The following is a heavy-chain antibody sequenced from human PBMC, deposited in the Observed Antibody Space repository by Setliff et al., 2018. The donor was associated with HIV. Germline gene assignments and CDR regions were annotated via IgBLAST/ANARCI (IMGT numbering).Heavy chain of an antibody. CDR2: IYYSGST. Sequence: SETLSLTCTVSGGSISTYYWSWIRQPPGKGLEWIGYIYYSGSTNYNPFLKSRVTISVDTSKNQFSLKLSSVTAADTAVYYCARAEGATYYNFSYYHGMDVWGQGTTVTVSS. J-gene: IGHJ6*02. CDR3: ARAEGATYYNFSYYHGMDV. V-gene: IGHV4-59*01. CDR1: GGSISTYY. D-gene: IGHD3-3*01.